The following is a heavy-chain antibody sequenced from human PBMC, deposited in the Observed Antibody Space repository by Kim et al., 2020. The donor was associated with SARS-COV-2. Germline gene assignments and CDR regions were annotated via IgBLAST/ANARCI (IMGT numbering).Heavy chain of an antibody. J-gene: IGHJ4*02. CDR3: AKDMSDYSNYVPLFDY. CDR2: ISGDGGST. Sequence: GGSLRLSCAASGFTFDDYAMHWVRQAPGKGLEWVSLISGDGGSTYYADSVKGRFTISRDNSKNSLYLQMNSLRTEDTALYYCAKDMSDYSNYVPLFDYWGQGTLVTVSS. CDR1: GFTFDDYA. V-gene: IGHV3-43*02. D-gene: IGHD4-4*01.